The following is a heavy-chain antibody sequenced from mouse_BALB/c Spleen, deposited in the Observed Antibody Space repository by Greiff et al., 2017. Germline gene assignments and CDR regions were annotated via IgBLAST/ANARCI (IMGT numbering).Heavy chain of an antibody. J-gene: IGHJ2*01. D-gene: IGHD1-1*02. V-gene: IGHV1-15*01. CDR2: IDPETGGT. Sequence: VQLQQSGAELVRPGASVTLSCKASGYTFTDYEMHWVKQTPVHGLEWIGAIDPETGGTAYNQKFKGKATLTADKSSSTAYMELRSLTSEDSAVYYCTRSGGNNYWGQGTTLTVSS. CDR3: TRSGGNNY. CDR1: GYTFTDYE.